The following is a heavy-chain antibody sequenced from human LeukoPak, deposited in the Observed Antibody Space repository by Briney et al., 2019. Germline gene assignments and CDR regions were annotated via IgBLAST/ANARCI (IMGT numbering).Heavy chain of an antibody. CDR3: ARNSGWYGVS. D-gene: IGHD6-19*01. V-gene: IGHV3-23*01. J-gene: IGHJ4*02. CDR1: GFTLSSYE. CDR2: VDYSGGDT. Sequence: GGSLRLSGIASGFTLSSYEMSWIRRAPGKGLEWVSSVDYSGGDTHYADSVMGRFTISRDNSKNTLYLQLNRLSADDTAVYYCARNSGWYGVSWGQGTLVTVSS.